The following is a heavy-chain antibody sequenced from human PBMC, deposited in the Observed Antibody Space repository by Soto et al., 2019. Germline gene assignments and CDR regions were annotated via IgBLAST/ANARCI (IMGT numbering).Heavy chain of an antibody. CDR1: GYTFTSYD. Sequence: ASVKVSCKASGYTFTSYDINWVRQATGQGLEWMGWMNPNSGNTGYAQKFQGRVTMTTNTSISTAYMELSSLRSEDTAVYYCARAGRLYCSSTSCFSAFDIWGQGTMVTVSS. J-gene: IGHJ3*02. V-gene: IGHV1-8*01. CDR3: ARAGRLYCSSTSCFSAFDI. CDR2: MNPNSGNT. D-gene: IGHD2-2*01.